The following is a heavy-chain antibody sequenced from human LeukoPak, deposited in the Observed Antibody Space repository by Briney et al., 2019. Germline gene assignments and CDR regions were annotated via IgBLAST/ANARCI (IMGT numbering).Heavy chain of an antibody. CDR3: ARDLDSGSYYFDY. D-gene: IGHD1-26*01. V-gene: IGHV1-69*05. J-gene: IGHJ4*02. CDR2: IIPIVGTA. Sequence: ASVKVSCKASGGTFSSYAISWVRQAPGQGLEWMGRIIPIVGTANYVQKFQGRVTITTDESTSTAYMELSSLRSEDTAVYYCARDLDSGSYYFDYWGQGTLVTVSS. CDR1: GGTFSSYA.